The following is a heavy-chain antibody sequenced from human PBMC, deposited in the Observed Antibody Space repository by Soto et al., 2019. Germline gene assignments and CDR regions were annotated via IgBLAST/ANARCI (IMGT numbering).Heavy chain of an antibody. CDR2: IIPIFGTA. J-gene: IGHJ6*02. D-gene: IGHD3-10*01. V-gene: IGHV1-69*12. CDR3: ARDEDYYGSGNHYYYYGMDV. CDR1: GGTFSSYA. Sequence: QVQLVQSGAEVKKPGSSVKVSCKASGGTFSSYAIGWVRQAPGQGLEWMGGIIPIFGTANYAQQFQGRVTITADEATSTAYMELSSRRSEDTAVYYCARDEDYYGSGNHYYYYGMDVWGQGTTVTVSS.